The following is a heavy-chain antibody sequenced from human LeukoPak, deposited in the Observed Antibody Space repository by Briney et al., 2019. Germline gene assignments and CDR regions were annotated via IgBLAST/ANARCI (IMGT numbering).Heavy chain of an antibody. CDR2: IYGNDDK. CDR1: GFSLSTSGVG. J-gene: IGHJ1*01. D-gene: IGHD2-2*01. CDR3: VHDIPRGEGFQH. Sequence: SGPTLVNPTQTLTLTCTFPGFSLSTSGVGVGWVRQPPGKALQWLALIYGNDDKRYSPSLKNRLTISKDSSTSPVVLTMTNMDPVDTATYYCVHDIPRGEGFQHWGQGTLVTVSS. V-gene: IGHV2-5*01.